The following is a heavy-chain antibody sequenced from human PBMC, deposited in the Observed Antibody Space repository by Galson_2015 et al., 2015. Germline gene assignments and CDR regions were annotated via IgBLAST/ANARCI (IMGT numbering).Heavy chain of an antibody. CDR2: TYYRSKWYN. CDR1: GSRVYSISAA. J-gene: IGHJ6*02. V-gene: IGHV6-1*01. Sequence: AISGSRVYSISAAWDWIRQSGSRGLEWLGRTYYRSKWYNDYAVSVKSRITINPDTSKKQLCMLLNSVTPEDTAVYYCAREFYGMDVWGQGTTVTVSS. CDR3: AREFYGMDV.